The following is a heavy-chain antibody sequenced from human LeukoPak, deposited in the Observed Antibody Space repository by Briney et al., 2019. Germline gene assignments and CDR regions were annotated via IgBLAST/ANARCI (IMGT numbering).Heavy chain of an antibody. D-gene: IGHD3-10*01. CDR3: ARRIRFGGAYFDY. J-gene: IGHJ4*02. V-gene: IGHV4-61*08. CDR1: GGSISSGGYY. CDR2: IYTSGST. Sequence: PSETLSLTCTVSGGSISSGGYYWSWIRQHPGKGLEWIGYIYTSGSTNYNPSLKSRVTISVDTSKNQFSLKLSSVTAADTAVYYCARRIRFGGAYFDYWGQGTLVTVSS.